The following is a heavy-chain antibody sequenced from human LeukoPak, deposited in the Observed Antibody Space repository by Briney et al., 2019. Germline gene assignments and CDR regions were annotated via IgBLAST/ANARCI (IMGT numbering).Heavy chain of an antibody. CDR1: GFTFSNYY. Sequence: PLGSLRLSCAASGFTFSNYYMNWVRQAPGKGLEWVSSISGSSSYIYYADSVKGRFTISRDNSKNTLNLQMNSLRAEDTAVYYCVKDRTGTYTLDYWGQGTVAPVSS. CDR2: ISGSSSYI. V-gene: IGHV3-21*01. J-gene: IGHJ4*02. D-gene: IGHD3-10*01. CDR3: VKDRTGTYTLDY.